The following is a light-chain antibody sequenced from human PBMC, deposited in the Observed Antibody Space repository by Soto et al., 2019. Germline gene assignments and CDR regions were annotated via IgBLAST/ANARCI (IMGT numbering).Light chain of an antibody. CDR2: EVS. CDR3: SSYTSSSTLYV. CDR1: SSDVGGYNY. J-gene: IGLJ1*01. V-gene: IGLV2-14*01. Sequence: QSALTHPASVSGSPGQSITISCTGTSSDVGGYNYVSWYQQHPGKAPKPMIYEVSNRPSGVSNRFSGSKSGNTASLTISGLQAEDEADYYCSSYTSSSTLYVFGTGTKLTVL.